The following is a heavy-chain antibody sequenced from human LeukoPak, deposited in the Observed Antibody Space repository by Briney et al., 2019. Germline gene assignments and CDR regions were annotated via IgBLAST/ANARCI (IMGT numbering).Heavy chain of an antibody. CDR2: TSHDGSNT. CDR1: GFTFGSYG. D-gene: IGHD3-3*01. Sequence: GGSLRLSCAASGFTFGSYGMHWIRQAPGKGLEWVAVTSHDGSNTYYVDSVKGRFTISRDNFKNTLSLQVSSLRAEDTAVYYCACITIFDRYYYYAMGVWGQGTTVTVSS. CDR3: ACITIFDRYYYYAMGV. V-gene: IGHV3-30*03. J-gene: IGHJ6*02.